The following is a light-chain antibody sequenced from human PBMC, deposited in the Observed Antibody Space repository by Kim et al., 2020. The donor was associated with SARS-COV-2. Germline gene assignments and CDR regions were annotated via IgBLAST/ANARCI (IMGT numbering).Light chain of an antibody. CDR2: GAS. J-gene: IGKJ1*01. Sequence: ETVLTQSPGTLSLSPGERATLSCRASQSLSRRYLAWYQQRPGQAPRLLIHGASSRATGIPDRFSGSGSGTDFTLTISRLEPEDFAVYYCLQYDNSPRTFGQGTKVDI. CDR1: QSLSRRY. CDR3: LQYDNSPRT. V-gene: IGKV3-20*01.